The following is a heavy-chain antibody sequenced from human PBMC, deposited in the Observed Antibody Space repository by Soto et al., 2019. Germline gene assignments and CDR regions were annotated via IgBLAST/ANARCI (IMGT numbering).Heavy chain of an antibody. CDR1: GYTLTHLY. J-gene: IGHJ6*02. CDR2: LNPSGGFT. Sequence: ASVKVSSKASGYTLTHLYMHWVRQAPGQGLEWMGILNPSGGFTSKAQKFQGRFIMTRDTSTNTVYMELSSLRYEDTAVYYCAVPTRVRDYVSLDVGGEGISVTVS. V-gene: IGHV1-46*01. CDR3: AVPTRVRDYVSLDV. D-gene: IGHD4-17*01.